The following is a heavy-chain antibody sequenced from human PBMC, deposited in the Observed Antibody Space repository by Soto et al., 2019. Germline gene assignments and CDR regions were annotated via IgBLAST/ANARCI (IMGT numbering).Heavy chain of an antibody. CDR1: GGSISSGNYY. CDR3: ARASSENWFDP. J-gene: IGHJ5*02. Sequence: SETLSLTCSVSGGSISSGNYYWSWIRQPPGKGLEWIGYIYHSGSAYYNPSLKSRATISLDTSKNQFSLKLSSVTATDTAVYYCARASSENWFDPWGQGTLVTVSS. V-gene: IGHV4-30-4*01. CDR2: IYHSGSA.